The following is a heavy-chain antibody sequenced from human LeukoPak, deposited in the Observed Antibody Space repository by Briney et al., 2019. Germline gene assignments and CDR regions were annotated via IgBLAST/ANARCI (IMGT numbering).Heavy chain of an antibody. D-gene: IGHD3-22*01. J-gene: IGHJ4*02. CDR1: GFTFSSYG. CDR2: IRYDGSNK. V-gene: IGHV3-30*02. Sequence: GGSLRLSCAASGFTFSSYGVHWVRQAPGKGLEWVAFIRYDGSNKYYADSVKGRFTISRDNSKNTLYLQMNSLRAEDTAVYYCAKTYYGSSGFDYWGQGTLVTVSS. CDR3: AKTYYGSSGFDY.